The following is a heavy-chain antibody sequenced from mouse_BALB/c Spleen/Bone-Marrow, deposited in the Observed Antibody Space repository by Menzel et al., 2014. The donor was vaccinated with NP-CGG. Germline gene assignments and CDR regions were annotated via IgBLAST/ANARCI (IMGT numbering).Heavy chain of an antibody. CDR1: GYVFSTYW. V-gene: IGHV1-80*01. J-gene: IGHJ2*01. Sequence: QVQLKQSGAELVRPGSSVKISCKASGYVFSTYWMNWVKQRPGQGLEWIGQIYPGGGDTNYNGKFKGTATLTADKSSSTAYMQLSCLSSEYSAVYFCARSGYSSSYDYWGQGTTLTVSS. CDR3: ARSGYSSSYDY. CDR2: IYPGGGDT. D-gene: IGHD1-1*01.